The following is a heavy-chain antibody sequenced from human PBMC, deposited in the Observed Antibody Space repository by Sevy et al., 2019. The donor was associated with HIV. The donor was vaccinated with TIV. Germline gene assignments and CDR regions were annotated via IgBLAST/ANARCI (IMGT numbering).Heavy chain of an antibody. J-gene: IGHJ6*03. CDR1: GFTFSSYD. CDR3: AIVALTFGGDPYDKHYFIDV. V-gene: IGHV3-30*03. D-gene: IGHD3-16*01. Sequence: GGSLRLSCAAPGFTFSSYDMHWVRQAPGKGLEWVAVISYDGSNKFYLDSVKGRFTISRDNSKSTLYLQLSSLRAEDTAVYYCAIVALTFGGDPYDKHYFIDVWGKGTTVTVSS. CDR2: ISYDGSNK.